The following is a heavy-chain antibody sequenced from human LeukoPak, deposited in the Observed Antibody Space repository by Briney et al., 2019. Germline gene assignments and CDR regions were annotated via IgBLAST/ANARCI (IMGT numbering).Heavy chain of an antibody. CDR1: GFTFSSYA. Sequence: GGSLRLSCAASGFTFSSYAMSWVRQAPGKGLEWVSGISGSGGSTYYADSVKGRFTIPRDNSKNTLYLQMNSLRAEDTAVYYCAHEDSSGFLDYWGQGTLVTVSS. V-gene: IGHV3-23*01. CDR3: AHEDSSGFLDY. CDR2: ISGSGGST. J-gene: IGHJ4*02. D-gene: IGHD3-22*01.